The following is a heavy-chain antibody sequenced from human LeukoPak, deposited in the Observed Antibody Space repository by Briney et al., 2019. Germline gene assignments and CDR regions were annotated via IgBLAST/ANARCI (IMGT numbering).Heavy chain of an antibody. D-gene: IGHD2-15*01. CDR1: GFTFSSYA. CDR3: AKGRQVVVAATRSYYYYGMDV. J-gene: IGHJ6*02. CDR2: IIRIGGIT. V-gene: IGHV3-23*01. Sequence: GGSVRLSCAASGFTFSSYAMSWVRQAPGKGLEWVSAIIRIGGITYYADSVKGRFTISIDNSKNTLYLQMNSLRAEDTAVYYCAKGRQVVVAATRSYYYYGMDVWGQGTTVTVS.